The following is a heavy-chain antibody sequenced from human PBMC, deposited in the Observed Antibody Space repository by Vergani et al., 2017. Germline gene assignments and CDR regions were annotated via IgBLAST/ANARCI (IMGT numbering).Heavy chain of an antibody. D-gene: IGHD2-2*01. CDR3: ARVRCSSTSIYFYRLPHGWFDP. V-gene: IGHV4-34*01. CDR2: IDHTGRP. Sequence: QVQLQQWGGGLLKPSETLSLTCVVNGGSFTSYHWTWICQSPGEGREWVGDIDHTGRPDYNPSLKSRLTMSVDKSRNQFSQKLSSVTAADTAVYYCARVRCSSTSIYFYRLPHGWFDPWGQGTLVTVSS. J-gene: IGHJ5*02. CDR1: GGSFTSYH.